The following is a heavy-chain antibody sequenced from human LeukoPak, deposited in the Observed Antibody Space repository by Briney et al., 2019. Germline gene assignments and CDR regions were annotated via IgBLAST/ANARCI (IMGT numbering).Heavy chain of an antibody. CDR3: ARAYSSGWYREDY. CDR1: GGSISSYY. V-gene: IGHV4-59*12. D-gene: IGHD6-19*01. CDR2: IYYSGST. Sequence: SETLSLTCTVSGGSISSYYWGWIRQPPGKGLEWIGYIYYSGSTNYNPSLKSRVTISVDTSKNQFSLKLSSVTAADTAVYYCARAYSSGWYREDYWGQGTLVTVSS. J-gene: IGHJ4*02.